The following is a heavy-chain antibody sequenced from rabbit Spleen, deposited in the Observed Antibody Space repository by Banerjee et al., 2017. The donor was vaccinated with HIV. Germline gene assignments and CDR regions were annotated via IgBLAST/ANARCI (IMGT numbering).Heavy chain of an antibody. J-gene: IGHJ4*01. CDR1: GFSLNSYA. V-gene: IGHV1S45*01. CDR3: TRNFGL. D-gene: IGHD5-1*01. CDR2: INTGSGNT. Sequence: QEQLVESGGDLVKPGASLTLTCTVSGFSLNSYAMSWVRQAPGKGLEWIGYINTGSGNTDYASWAKGRFTISKTSSTTVTLEMTSLTDADTATYFCTRNFGLWGPGTLVTV.